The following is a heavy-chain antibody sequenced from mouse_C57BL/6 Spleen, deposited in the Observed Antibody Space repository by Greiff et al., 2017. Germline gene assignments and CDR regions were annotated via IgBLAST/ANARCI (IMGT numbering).Heavy chain of an antibody. CDR3: TRTKNDCDSGAMDY. J-gene: IGHJ4*01. Sequence: EVQLQQSGTVLARPGASVKMSCKTSGYTFNSYCMHWVKQRPGQGLEWIGAIYPGNSDTRYNQQFKGKAKLTAVTSASTAYMELSGLTNEDSSVYYCTRTKNDCDSGAMDYWGQGTSVTVSS. CDR2: IYPGNSDT. CDR1: GYTFNSYC. D-gene: IGHD2-13*01. V-gene: IGHV1-5*01.